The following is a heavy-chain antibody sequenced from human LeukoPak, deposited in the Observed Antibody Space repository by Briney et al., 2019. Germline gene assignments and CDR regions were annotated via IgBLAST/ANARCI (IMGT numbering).Heavy chain of an antibody. CDR2: ISGSGGST. Sequence: GGSLRLSCAASGFTFSSYAMSWVRQAPGKGLEWVSAISGSGGSTYYADSVKGRFTISRDNSKNTQYLQMNSLRAEDTAVYYCAKDSTMIVVVIISWGQGTLVTVSS. CDR3: AKDSTMIVVVIIS. D-gene: IGHD3-22*01. V-gene: IGHV3-23*01. J-gene: IGHJ4*02. CDR1: GFTFSSYA.